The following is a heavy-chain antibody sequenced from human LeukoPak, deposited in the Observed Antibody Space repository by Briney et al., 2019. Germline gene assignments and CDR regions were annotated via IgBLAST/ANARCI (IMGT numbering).Heavy chain of an antibody. V-gene: IGHV3-48*03. CDR2: ISSSGSTI. CDR3: ARNYFSGYFDY. CDR1: GFTFSSYE. Sequence: GGSLRLSCAASGFTFSSYEMNWVRQAPGKGLEWVSYISSSGSTIYYADSVKGRFTISRDNSKNTLYLQMNSLRAEDTAVYYCARNYFSGYFDYWGQGTLVTVSS. J-gene: IGHJ4*02. D-gene: IGHD3-10*01.